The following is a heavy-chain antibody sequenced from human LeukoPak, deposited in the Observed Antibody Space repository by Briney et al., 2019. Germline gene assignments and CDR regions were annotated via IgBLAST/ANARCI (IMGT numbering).Heavy chain of an antibody. CDR3: ARARIQLWLGAFDI. Sequence: GGSLRLSCEASGFIFTDYWMTWARQAPGKGLEWVANIKQDGSEKYYVDSVKGRFTISRDNAKNSLYLQMNSLRAEDTAVYYCARARIQLWLGAFDIWGQGTMVTVSS. V-gene: IGHV3-7*03. CDR2: IKQDGSEK. D-gene: IGHD5-18*01. J-gene: IGHJ3*02. CDR1: GFIFTDYW.